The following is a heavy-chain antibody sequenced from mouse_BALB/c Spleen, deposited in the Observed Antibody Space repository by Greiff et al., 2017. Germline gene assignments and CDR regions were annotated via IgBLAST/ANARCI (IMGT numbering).Heavy chain of an antibody. CDR2: IDPANGNT. J-gene: IGHJ2*01. V-gene: IGHV14-3*02. CDR1: GFNIKDTY. Sequence: VQLQQSGAELVKPGASVKLSCTASGFNIKDTYMHWVKQRPEQGLEWIGRIDPANGNTKYDPKFQGKATITADTSSNTAYLQLSSLTSEDTAVYYCPMGDYLDYWGQGTTLTVSS. CDR3: PMGDYLDY.